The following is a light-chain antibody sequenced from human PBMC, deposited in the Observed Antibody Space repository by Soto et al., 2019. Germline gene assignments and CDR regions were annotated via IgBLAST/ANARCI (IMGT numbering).Light chain of an antibody. Sequence: EIVMTQSPVTLSVSPGERATLSCRASQSISSNLAWYQHKPGQAPRLLIFGASTRATDVPARFSGSGSGTEFTLTISSLQSEDFAVYYCLQQNNWPRTFGQGTKVEVK. CDR3: LQQNNWPRT. V-gene: IGKV3-15*01. CDR2: GAS. J-gene: IGKJ1*01. CDR1: QSISSN.